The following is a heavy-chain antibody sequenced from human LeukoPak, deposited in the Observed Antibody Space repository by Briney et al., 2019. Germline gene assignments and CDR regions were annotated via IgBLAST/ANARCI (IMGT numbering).Heavy chain of an antibody. CDR2: IYYSGST. CDR1: GGSISSYY. J-gene: IGHJ4*02. Sequence: SETLSLTCTVSGGSISSYYWSWIRQPPGKGLEWIGYIYYSGSTNYNPTLKSRVTISVDTAKIQFSLKVISVTAADTAVYYCARHPGYWSASEYQAYFDYWGQGTLVTVSS. D-gene: IGHD3-9*01. V-gene: IGHV4-59*08. CDR3: ARHPGYWSASEYQAYFDY.